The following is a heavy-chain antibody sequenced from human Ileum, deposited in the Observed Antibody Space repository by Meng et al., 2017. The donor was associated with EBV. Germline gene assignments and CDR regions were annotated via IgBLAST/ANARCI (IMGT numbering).Heavy chain of an antibody. Sequence: GLLQGVGPGLAQPSGTLSLTCAVSVGYISSRNWWSWVRQPPGKGLEWIGKIYHSGITIYNPSLKSRVTMSVDNSKNQFSLKLNSMTAADTAVYYCARDPTGGEDHQRVWGQGTLVTVSS. J-gene: IGHJ4*02. CDR3: ARDPTGGEDHQRV. CDR2: IYHSGIT. CDR1: VGYISSRNW. D-gene: IGHD1-14*01. V-gene: IGHV4-4*02.